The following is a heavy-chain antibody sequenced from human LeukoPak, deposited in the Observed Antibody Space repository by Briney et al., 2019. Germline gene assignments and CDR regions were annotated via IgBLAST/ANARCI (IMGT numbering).Heavy chain of an antibody. D-gene: IGHD5-18*01. V-gene: IGHV3-21*01. CDR1: GFTFTSYS. CDR2: ISISSDYI. Sequence: PGGSLRLSCAASGFTFTSYSMHWVRQAPGKGLGWVSSISISSDYIFYADSVKGRFTISRDNAENSLFLQMNSLRAEDTAVYYCARGGKYSYGLDYWGQGTLVTVSS. CDR3: ARGGKYSYGLDY. J-gene: IGHJ4*02.